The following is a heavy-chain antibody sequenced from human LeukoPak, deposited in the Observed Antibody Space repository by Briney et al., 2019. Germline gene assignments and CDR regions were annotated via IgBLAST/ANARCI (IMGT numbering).Heavy chain of an antibody. CDR1: GFRFGGST. CDR2: ISDSGNT. Sequence: GGSLRLSCAASGFRFGGSTISWVRQAPGKGLQWVSSISDSGNTYYAESLKGRITVSRDNAKNSLFLQMNGLRADDTAVYYCARDASIGLDVWGHGTTVTVSS. CDR3: ARDASIGLDV. J-gene: IGHJ6*02. D-gene: IGHD3-9*01. V-gene: IGHV3-21*01.